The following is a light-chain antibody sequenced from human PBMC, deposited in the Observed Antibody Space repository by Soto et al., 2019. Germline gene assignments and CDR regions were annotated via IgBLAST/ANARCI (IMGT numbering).Light chain of an antibody. CDR3: QQRSEWPPLT. CDR2: DAS. CDR1: HSVNSY. J-gene: IGKJ4*01. Sequence: EIVLTQSPATLSLSPGERATLSCRASHSVNSYLAWYQQKPGQAPRLLIYDASKRATDVPARFSGSGSGTDFTLTISSLEPEDVVVYYCQQRSEWPPLTFGGGTKVEIK. V-gene: IGKV3-11*01.